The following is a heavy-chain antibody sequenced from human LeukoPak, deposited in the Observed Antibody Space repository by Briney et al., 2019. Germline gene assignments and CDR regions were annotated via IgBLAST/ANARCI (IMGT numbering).Heavy chain of an antibody. CDR3: ARVGYGSGSYNPGQAFDI. CDR2: LYHSGST. D-gene: IGHD3-10*01. Sequence: SETLSLTCAVSDYSLSSGYYWGWIRQPPGKGLEWIGTLYHSGSTYYNPSLKSRVTISVDTSKNQFSLKLSSVTAADTAVYYCARVGYGSGSYNPGQAFDIWGQGTMVTVSS. J-gene: IGHJ3*02. V-gene: IGHV4-38-2*01. CDR1: DYSLSSGYY.